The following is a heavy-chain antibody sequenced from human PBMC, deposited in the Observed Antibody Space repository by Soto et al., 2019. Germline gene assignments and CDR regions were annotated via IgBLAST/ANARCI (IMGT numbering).Heavy chain of an antibody. V-gene: IGHV4-34*01. J-gene: IGHJ5*02. Sequence: TSETLSLTCAVYGGSFSDYYWSWIRQPPGKGLEWIGEINHSGSTNYNPSLKSRVTISVDTSKNQFSLKLSSVTAADTAVYYCARGASLASKSWFDPWGQGTLVTVSS. D-gene: IGHD3-3*02. CDR1: GGSFSDYY. CDR2: INHSGST. CDR3: ARGASLASKSWFDP.